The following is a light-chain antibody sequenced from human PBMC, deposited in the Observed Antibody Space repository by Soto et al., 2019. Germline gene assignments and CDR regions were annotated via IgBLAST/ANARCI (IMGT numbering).Light chain of an antibody. CDR1: QSVNIK. CDR2: GAS. Sequence: EIVMTQSPATLSVSPGERATLSCRASQSVNIKLAWYQQKPGQAPRLVIYGASTRATGIPARFSGSGSGTEFTLTISSLEAEDVAFYWCQQYFDVPFTFGGGTKVDIK. J-gene: IGKJ4*01. CDR3: QQYFDVPFT. V-gene: IGKV3-15*01.